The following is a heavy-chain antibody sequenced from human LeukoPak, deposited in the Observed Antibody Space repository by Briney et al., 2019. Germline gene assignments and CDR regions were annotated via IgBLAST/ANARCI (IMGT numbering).Heavy chain of an antibody. D-gene: IGHD3-22*01. CDR3: AKRGYYYDSSGYYYFDY. CDR2: ISGSGGST. J-gene: IGHJ4*02. Sequence: GGSLRLSCAASGFTFSSYAMSWGRQAPGKGLEWVSAISGSGGSTYSADSVKGRFTISRDNSKNTLYLQMNSLRAEDTAVYYCAKRGYYYDSSGYYYFDYWGQGTLVTVSS. V-gene: IGHV3-23*01. CDR1: GFTFSSYA.